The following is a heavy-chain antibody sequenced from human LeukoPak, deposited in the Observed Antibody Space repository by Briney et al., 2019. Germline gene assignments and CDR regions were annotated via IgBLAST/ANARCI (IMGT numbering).Heavy chain of an antibody. CDR1: GFHFATYA. Sequence: PGGSLRLSCSASGFHFATYAMHWVRQAPGKGLEWVAVIFDERNKFVADSVKGRFTISRDNFKNTLYLQMNSLRDEDTAIYYRARDPIAAEPDYFDYWGQGTLVTVSS. CDR3: ARDPIAAEPDYFDY. V-gene: IGHV3-30*04. CDR2: IFDERNK. D-gene: IGHD6-25*01. J-gene: IGHJ4*02.